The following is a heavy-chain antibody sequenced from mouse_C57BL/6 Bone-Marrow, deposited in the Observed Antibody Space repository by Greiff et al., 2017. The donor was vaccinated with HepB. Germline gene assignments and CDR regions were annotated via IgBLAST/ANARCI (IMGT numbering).Heavy chain of an antibody. Sequence: VQLQQSGAELVRPGASVTLSCKASGYTFTDYEMHWVKQTPVHGLEWIGAIDPETGGTAYNQKFKGKAILTADKSSSTAYMELRSLTSEDSAVYYCTRSRMITTYYFDYWGQGTTLTVSS. CDR2: IDPETGGT. J-gene: IGHJ2*01. CDR3: TRSRMITTYYFDY. D-gene: IGHD2-4*01. V-gene: IGHV1-15*01. CDR1: GYTFTDYE.